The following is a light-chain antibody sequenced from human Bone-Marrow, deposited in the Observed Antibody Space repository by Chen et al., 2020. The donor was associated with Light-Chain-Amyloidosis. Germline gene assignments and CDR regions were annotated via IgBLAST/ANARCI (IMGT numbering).Light chain of an antibody. J-gene: IGKJ4*01. CDR3: QQYGTSPLT. Sequence: EIVLTQSPGTLSLSPGEGANLSCRDSQTISSNYLTWYRQKFGQAPKLLIYGSSSRATGSPDKFTRSGCETDFTLTINRLEPEDFAMYDCQQYGTSPLTIGGGTKVEIK. CDR2: GSS. V-gene: IGKV3-20*01. CDR1: QTISSNY.